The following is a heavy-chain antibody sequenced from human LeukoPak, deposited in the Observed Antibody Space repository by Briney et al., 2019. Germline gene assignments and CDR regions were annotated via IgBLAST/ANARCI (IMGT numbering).Heavy chain of an antibody. J-gene: IGHJ4*02. CDR1: GYTLTELS. CDR3: ATARGVSSSWLNFDY. Sequence: ASVKVSSKVSGYTLTELSMHWVREAPGKGLEWMGGFDPEDGETIYAQKFQGRVTMTEDTSTDTAYMELSSLRSEDTAVYYCATARGVSSSWLNFDYWGQGTLVTVSS. D-gene: IGHD6-13*01. V-gene: IGHV1-24*01. CDR2: FDPEDGET.